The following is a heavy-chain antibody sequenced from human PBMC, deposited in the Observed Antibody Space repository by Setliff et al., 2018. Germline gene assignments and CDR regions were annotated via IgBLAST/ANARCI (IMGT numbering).Heavy chain of an antibody. CDR3: ARRPLFGVVIASVARMEFDY. J-gene: IGHJ4*02. V-gene: IGHV4-4*02. CDR2: IYHSGSA. D-gene: IGHD3-3*01. Sequence: PSETLSLTCAVSGGSISDNNWWSWVRQPPGKGLEWIGEIYHSGSANYNPSLKSRVTTSVDKSKNQFSLKIYSMTAADTAVYYCARRPLFGVVIASVARMEFDYWGQGIRVTSPQ. CDR1: GGSISDNNW.